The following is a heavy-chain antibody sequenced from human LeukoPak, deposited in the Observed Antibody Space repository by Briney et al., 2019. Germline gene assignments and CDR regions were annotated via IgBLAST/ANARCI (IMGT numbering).Heavy chain of an antibody. CDR3: AKDGVSGSSDS. CDR1: GFTFSSSA. D-gene: IGHD2-15*01. V-gene: IGHV3-23*01. Sequence: GGTLRLSCAASGFTFSSSAMNWIRQAPGKGLEWVSTINSRPSGTYYADSVKGRFTISRDNSNTMLYLQMNSLRVADTAVYYCAKDGVSGSSDSWGQATLVTVSS. J-gene: IGHJ4*02. CDR2: INSRPSGT.